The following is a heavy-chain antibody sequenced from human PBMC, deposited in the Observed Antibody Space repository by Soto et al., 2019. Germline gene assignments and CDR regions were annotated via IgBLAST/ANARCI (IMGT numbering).Heavy chain of an antibody. Sequence: PSETLSLTCTVSGGSISSSSYYWGWIRQPPGKGLEWIGSIYYSGSTYYNTSLKSRVTISVDTSKNQFSLKLSSVTASDTAVYYCARIRYYYGMDVWGQGTTVTVSS. J-gene: IGHJ6*02. CDR3: ARIRYYYGMDV. CDR2: IYYSGST. V-gene: IGHV4-39*01. CDR1: GGSISSSSYY. D-gene: IGHD5-18*01.